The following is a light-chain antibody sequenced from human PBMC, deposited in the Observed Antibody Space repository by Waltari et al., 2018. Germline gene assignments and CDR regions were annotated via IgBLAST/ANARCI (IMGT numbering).Light chain of an antibody. V-gene: IGLV2-8*01. J-gene: IGLJ3*02. CDR3: SSYAGSNNLV. CDR1: SSDVGGYNY. CDR2: EVS. Sequence: QSALTQPPSAAGSPGQSVTISCTGTSSDVGGYNYGSGYQQHPGKAPKLMIYEVSKRPAGVPDRFSGSKPGNTASLTVSGLQAEDEADYYCSSYAGSNNLVFGGGTKLTVL.